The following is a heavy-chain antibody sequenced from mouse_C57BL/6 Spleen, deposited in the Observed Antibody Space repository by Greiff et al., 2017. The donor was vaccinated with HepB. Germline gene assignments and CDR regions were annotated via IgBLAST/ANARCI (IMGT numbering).Heavy chain of an antibody. D-gene: IGHD2-3*01. CDR3: ARGGDGYYWYFDV. J-gene: IGHJ1*03. CDR2: IYPRDGSN. Sequence: VQLQQSDAELVKPGASVKISCKVSGYTFTDHTIHWMKQRPEQGLEWIGYIYPRDGSNKYNGKFKGKAILTADKSSSTAYMQLNSLTSEDSAVYFCARGGDGYYWYFDVWGTGTTVTVSA. CDR1: GYTFTDHT. V-gene: IGHV1-78*01.